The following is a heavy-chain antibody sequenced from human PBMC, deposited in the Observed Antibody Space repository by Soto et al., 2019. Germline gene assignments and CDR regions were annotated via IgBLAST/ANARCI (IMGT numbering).Heavy chain of an antibody. CDR1: GGSISSGGYY. J-gene: IGHJ5*02. Sequence: PSETLSLTCTVSGGSISSGGYYWSWIRQHPEKGLEWIGYIYYSGSTYYNPSLKSRVTISVDTSKNQFSLKLSSVTAADTAVYYCARGQQLLGWFDPWGQGTLVTVSS. CDR2: IYYSGST. CDR3: ARGQQLLGWFDP. D-gene: IGHD6-13*01. V-gene: IGHV4-31*03.